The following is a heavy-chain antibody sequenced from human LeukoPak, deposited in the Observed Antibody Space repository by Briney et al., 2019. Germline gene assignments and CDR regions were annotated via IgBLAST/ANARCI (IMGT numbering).Heavy chain of an antibody. Sequence: QPGGSLRLSCAASGFTFSSNAMHWVRQAPGKGLEYVSAISSNGDSTYYANSVKGRFTISRDNSKNMLYLQMGSLRAEDMAVYYCAREWEYNSSPGDYWGQGTLVTVSS. CDR2: ISSNGDST. J-gene: IGHJ4*02. D-gene: IGHD6-6*01. V-gene: IGHV3-64*01. CDR3: AREWEYNSSPGDY. CDR1: GFTFSSNA.